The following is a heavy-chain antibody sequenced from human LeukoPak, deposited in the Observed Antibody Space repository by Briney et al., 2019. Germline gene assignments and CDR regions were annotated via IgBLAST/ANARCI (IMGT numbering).Heavy chain of an antibody. CDR3: AARYSGYDNFDY. J-gene: IGHJ4*02. V-gene: IGHV1-69*05. D-gene: IGHD5-12*01. CDR2: IVPIFGTA. Sequence: ASMKVSCKASGGTFRRYAISWVRQAPGQGLEWMGGIVPIFGTANYAQKFQGRVTITTDESTSTAYMELSSLRSEDTAVYYCAARYSGYDNFDYWGQGTLVTVSS. CDR1: GGTFRRYA.